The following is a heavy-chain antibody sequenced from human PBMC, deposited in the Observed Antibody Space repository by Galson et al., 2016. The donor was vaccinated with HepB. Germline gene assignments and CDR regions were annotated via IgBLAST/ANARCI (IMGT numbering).Heavy chain of an antibody. CDR1: GFTISNYG. CDR2: ISVSGDTT. J-gene: IGHJ4*02. D-gene: IGHD5-12*01. Sequence: SLRLSCAASGFTISNYGMSWVRQAPGKGLEWVSGISVSGDTTYYADSVKGRFTISRGTSKNTLYLQMNSLRAEDTAVYYCAKDSGFDSVNWGQGTLVTVSS. V-gene: IGHV3-23*01. CDR3: AKDSGFDSVN.